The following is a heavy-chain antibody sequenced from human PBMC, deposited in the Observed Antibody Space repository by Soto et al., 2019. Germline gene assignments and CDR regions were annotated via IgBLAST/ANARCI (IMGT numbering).Heavy chain of an antibody. D-gene: IGHD2-8*01. V-gene: IGHV4-4*02. J-gene: IGHJ5*02. Sequence: QVQLQESGPGLVTPSGTLSLTCSVSGLSISSHPWWTWVRQAPGKVLEWIGELYPSGGAAYNPSLQNRAAISVDYSQNHLCLTLTSVTASDTAVYYCARCVHGSNGGRFDPWGLGALVTVSS. CDR3: ARCVHGSNGGRFDP. CDR2: LYPSGGA. CDR1: GLSISSHPW.